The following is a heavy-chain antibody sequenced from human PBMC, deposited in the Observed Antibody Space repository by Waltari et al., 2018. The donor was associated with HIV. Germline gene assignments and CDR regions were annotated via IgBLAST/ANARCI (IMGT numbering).Heavy chain of an antibody. CDR3: ARDRRDGYNWDYYYYGMDV. Sequence: QVQLVQSGAEVKKPGSSVKVSCKASGGTFSSYAISWVRQAPGQGLEWMGRIIPILGIANYAQKFQGRVTITADKSTSTAYMELSSLRSEDTAVYYCARDRRDGYNWDYYYYGMDVWGQGTTVTVSS. D-gene: IGHD5-12*01. V-gene: IGHV1-69*04. CDR1: GGTFSSYA. J-gene: IGHJ6*02. CDR2: IIPILGIA.